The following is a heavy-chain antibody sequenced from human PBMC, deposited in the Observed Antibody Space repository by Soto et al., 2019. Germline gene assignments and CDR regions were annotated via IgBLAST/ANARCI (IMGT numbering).Heavy chain of an antibody. CDR2: IYVTGAV. D-gene: IGHD2-21*01. CDR1: GAALNSGNYY. CDR3: ARLRIATNNYKWCDP. J-gene: IGHJ5*02. Sequence: KSSETLSLTCSVSGAALNSGNYYWRWIRQVPGKGLEWIGHIYVTGAVDYNPSLRDRITISQDTSERQFSLNLRLVTAADTAVYYCARLRIATNNYKWCDPWGQGTLVTVSS. V-gene: IGHV4-31*03.